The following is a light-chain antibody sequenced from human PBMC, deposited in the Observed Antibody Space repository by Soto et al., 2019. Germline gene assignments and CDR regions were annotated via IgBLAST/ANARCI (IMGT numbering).Light chain of an antibody. Sequence: DIVMTQSPDSLAVSLGERATINCKSSQSLLYTSNNKNYLSWYQKKPGLPPKMLLYWASTRESWVPVRFTGSGSLTNFTLPISSLQAEDVAVYYGQQYYHFTRRLGQGSKVVVK. CDR1: QSLLYTSNNKNY. CDR3: QQYYHFTRR. J-gene: IGKJ1*01. V-gene: IGKV4-1*01. CDR2: WAS.